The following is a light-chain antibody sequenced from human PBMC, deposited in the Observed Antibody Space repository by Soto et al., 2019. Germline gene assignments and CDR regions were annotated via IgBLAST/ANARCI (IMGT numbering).Light chain of an antibody. Sequence: QSVLTQPASVSGSPGQSITISCTGTSSDVGGYNHVSWYQQLPGKAPKLMLYDVSNRPSGVSSRFFGSKSGNTASLTISGLQAEDEADYYCSSYASSSTYVFGTGTKSPS. CDR3: SSYASSSTYV. J-gene: IGLJ1*01. V-gene: IGLV2-14*03. CDR1: SSDVGGYNH. CDR2: DVS.